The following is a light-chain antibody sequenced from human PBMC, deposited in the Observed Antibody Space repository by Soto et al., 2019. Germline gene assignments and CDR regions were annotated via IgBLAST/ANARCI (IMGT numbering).Light chain of an antibody. CDR2: DTT. CDR3: LLSYNGPYV. V-gene: IGLV7-46*01. J-gene: IGLJ1*01. CDR1: TGAVTNGHY. Sequence: QAVVTQEPSLTLSPGGTVTLTCGSSTGAVTNGHYPYWFQQKPGQALRTLIYDTTNRHSWTPARFSGSLLGGKAALTLSGAQPEDEAEYYCLLSYNGPYVFGTGTKVTV.